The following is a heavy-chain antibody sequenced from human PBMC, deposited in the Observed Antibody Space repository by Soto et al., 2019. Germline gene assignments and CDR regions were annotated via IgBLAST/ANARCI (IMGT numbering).Heavy chain of an antibody. J-gene: IGHJ4*02. CDR1: GFTFSGYN. V-gene: IGHV3-11*01. D-gene: IGHD6-6*01. CDR3: ARRGTISSAHLFDH. CDR2: ITSSGSNT. Sequence: QVQLVESGGGLVKPGGSLRLSCAASGFTFSGYNMSWIRQAPGKGLEWVSYITSSGSNTFDAESVKGRFTNSRDNNMNLLYLQMNSLSAEDTAVYYCARRGTISSAHLFDHWGQGTLVTVSS.